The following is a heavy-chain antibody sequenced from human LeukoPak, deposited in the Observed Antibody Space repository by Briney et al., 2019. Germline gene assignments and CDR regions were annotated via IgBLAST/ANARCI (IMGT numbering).Heavy chain of an antibody. V-gene: IGHV3-49*04. CDR2: IRSKAYGGTT. CDR1: GFTFGDYA. CDR3: SRAGYELDFDY. D-gene: IGHD5-12*01. Sequence: PGRSLRLSCTASGFTFGDYAMSWVRQAPGKGLEWVGSIRSKAYGGTTEYAASVKGRFTISRDDSKSIAYLQMNSLKTEDTAVYYCSRAGYELDFDYWGQGTLVTVSS. J-gene: IGHJ4*02.